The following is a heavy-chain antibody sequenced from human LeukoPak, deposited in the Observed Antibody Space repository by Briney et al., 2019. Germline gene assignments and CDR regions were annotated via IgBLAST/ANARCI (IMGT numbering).Heavy chain of an antibody. CDR3: ARASRRDCSGGSCYGDFDY. J-gene: IGHJ4*02. V-gene: IGHV3-7*01. D-gene: IGHD2-15*01. Sequence: PGGSLRLSCAASGFTFSSYGMHWVRQAPGKGLEWVANIKQDGSEKYYVDSVKGRFTISRDNAKNSLYLQMNSLRAEDTAVYYCARASRRDCSGGSCYGDFDYWGQGTLVTVSS. CDR1: GFTFSSYG. CDR2: IKQDGSEK.